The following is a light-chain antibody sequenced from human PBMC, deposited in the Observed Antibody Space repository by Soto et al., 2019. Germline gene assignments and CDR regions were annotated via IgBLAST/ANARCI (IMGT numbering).Light chain of an antibody. V-gene: IGKV3-20*01. J-gene: IGKJ1*01. CDR2: GAS. CDR1: QTVTSNY. Sequence: EIVLTQSPGTLSLSPGERATLSCRASQTVTSNYLAWYQRKPGQAPRLLIYGASSRATDIPDRFSGSGSGTDFTLTITRLEPEDFAVYFCQQYAGSPLTFGQGTKVEI. CDR3: QQYAGSPLT.